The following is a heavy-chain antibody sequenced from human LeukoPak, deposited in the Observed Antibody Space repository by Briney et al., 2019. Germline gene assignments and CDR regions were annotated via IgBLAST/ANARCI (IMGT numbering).Heavy chain of an antibody. J-gene: IGHJ4*02. CDR1: GFTSSNYA. V-gene: IGHV3-23*01. Sequence: QAGGSLRLSCAASGFTSSNYAMNWVRHAPGKGLEWVSAISSGDTNTYYADSVKGRFTISRDTSKNTLYLRMNSLSAEDTAVYYCTKPLVGPSTSDNFDYWGQGTLVTVSS. CDR2: ISSGDTNT. CDR3: TKPLVGPSTSDNFDY. D-gene: IGHD1-26*01.